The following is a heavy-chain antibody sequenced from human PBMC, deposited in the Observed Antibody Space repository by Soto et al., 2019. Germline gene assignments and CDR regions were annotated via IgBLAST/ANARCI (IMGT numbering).Heavy chain of an antibody. Sequence: GGSLRLSCAASGFTFSSYGMHWVRQAPGKGLEWVAVISYDGSNKYYADSVKGRFTISRDNSKNTLYLQMNSLRAEDTAVYYCAKDYYGSGSYLYYYYYMDVWGKGTTVTVSS. D-gene: IGHD3-10*01. CDR2: ISYDGSNK. J-gene: IGHJ6*03. CDR1: GFTFSSYG. V-gene: IGHV3-30*18. CDR3: AKDYYGSGSYLYYYYYMDV.